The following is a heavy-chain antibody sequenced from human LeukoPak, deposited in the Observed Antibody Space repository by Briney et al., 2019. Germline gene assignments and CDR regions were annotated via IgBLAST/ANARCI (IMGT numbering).Heavy chain of an antibody. CDR2: IYYSGST. V-gene: IGHV4-39*01. Sequence: SETLSLTCTVSGGAISSSSYYWGWIRQPPGKGLEWIGSIYYSGSTYYNPSLKSRVTISVDTSKNQFSLKLSSVTATGTAVYYCARRDQLLWPLPHDAFDIWGQGTMVTVSS. J-gene: IGHJ3*02. CDR3: ARRDQLLWPLPHDAFDI. CDR1: GGAISSSSYY. D-gene: IGHD2-2*01.